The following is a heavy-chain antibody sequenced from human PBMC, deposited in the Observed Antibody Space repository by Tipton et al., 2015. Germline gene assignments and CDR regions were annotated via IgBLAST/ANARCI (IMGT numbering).Heavy chain of an antibody. D-gene: IGHD3-9*01. J-gene: IGHJ4*02. CDR2: IYYTGST. CDR1: GGSVISGTDY. V-gene: IGHV4-61*01. CDR3: ARGTGYYDILIGYPPEYYFDS. Sequence: TLSLTCTVSGGSVISGTDYWTWIRQPPGKGLEWIGYIYYTGSTNYNPSLKSRVAISIDTSKNQFSLKLSSVTAADTALYYCARGTGYYDILIGYPPEYYFDSWGQGTLVTVSS.